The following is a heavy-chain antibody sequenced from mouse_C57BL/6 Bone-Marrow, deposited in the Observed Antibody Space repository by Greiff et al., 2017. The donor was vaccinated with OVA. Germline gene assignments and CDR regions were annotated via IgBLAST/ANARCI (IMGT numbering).Heavy chain of an antibody. CDR3: ARHDYYCNYVDYFDY. J-gene: IGHJ2*01. CDR1: GFTFRSYG. D-gene: IGHD2-1*01. CDR2: ISSGGSYT. V-gene: IGHV5-6*01. Sequence: EVQLVESGGDLVKPGGSLKLSCAASGFTFRSYGMSWVRQTPDKRLEWVATISSGGSYTYYPDSVKGRFTISRDNAKNTLYLQMSRLKSDDTAMYYCARHDYYCNYVDYFDYWGQGTTLTVSS.